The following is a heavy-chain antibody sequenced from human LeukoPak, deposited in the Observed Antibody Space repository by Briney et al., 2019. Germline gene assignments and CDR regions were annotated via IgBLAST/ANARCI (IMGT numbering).Heavy chain of an antibody. V-gene: IGHV3-30*18. Sequence: PGRSLRLSCAASGFTFSSYGMHWVRQAPGKGLEWVAVISYDGSNKYYADSVKGRFTISRDNSKNTLYLQMNSLRAEDTAVYYCAKALTAGRYYYYGMDVWGQGTTVTVSS. CDR3: AKALTAGRYYYYGMDV. D-gene: IGHD1-14*01. J-gene: IGHJ6*02. CDR2: ISYDGSNK. CDR1: GFTFSSYG.